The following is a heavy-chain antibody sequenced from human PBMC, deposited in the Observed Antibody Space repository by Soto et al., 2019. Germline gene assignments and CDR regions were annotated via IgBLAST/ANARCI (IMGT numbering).Heavy chain of an antibody. Sequence: PGGSLRLSCAASGFTFSSYAMSWVRPAPGKGLEWVSAISGSGGSTYYADSVKGRFTISRDNSKNTLYLQMNSLRAEDTAVYYCAKVERQVVPYYYYGMDVWGQGTTVTVSS. CDR2: ISGSGGST. CDR3: AKVERQVVPYYYYGMDV. CDR1: GFTFSSYA. J-gene: IGHJ6*02. V-gene: IGHV3-23*01.